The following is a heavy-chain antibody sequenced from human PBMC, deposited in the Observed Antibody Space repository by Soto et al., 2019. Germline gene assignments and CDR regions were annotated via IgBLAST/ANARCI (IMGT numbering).Heavy chain of an antibody. D-gene: IGHD6-19*01. CDR3: AKDPGQWVIGNLAY. J-gene: IGHJ4*02. Sequence: SLRLSCAASGFTFENYAMHWVRQTPGKGLEWVSGISWNSVTIVYADSVKGRFTISRDNAKKSLYLQMSSLRAEDTALYYCAKDPGQWVIGNLAYWGQRTQVTVSS. CDR2: ISWNSVTI. CDR1: GFTFENYA. V-gene: IGHV3-9*01.